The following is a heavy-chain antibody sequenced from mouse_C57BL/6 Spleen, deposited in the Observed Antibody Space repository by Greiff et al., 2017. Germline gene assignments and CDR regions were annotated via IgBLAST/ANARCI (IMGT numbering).Heavy chain of an antibody. Sequence: VQLQQSGAELARPGASVKLSCKASGYTFTSYGISWVKQRTGQGLEWIGEIYPRSGNTYYNGKFKGKATLTADKSSSTAYMELRSLTSEDSAVYFCARYDYDEEAWFAYWGQGPLVSVSA. J-gene: IGHJ3*01. CDR2: IYPRSGNT. D-gene: IGHD2-4*01. V-gene: IGHV1-81*01. CDR1: GYTFTSYG. CDR3: ARYDYDEEAWFAY.